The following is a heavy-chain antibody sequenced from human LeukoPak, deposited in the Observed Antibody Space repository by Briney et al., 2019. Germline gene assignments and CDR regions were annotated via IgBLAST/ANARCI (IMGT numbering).Heavy chain of an antibody. D-gene: IGHD2-15*01. V-gene: IGHV3-48*01. J-gene: IGHJ3*02. CDR1: GFTFSSYS. CDR3: AKVAERGESGAFDI. Sequence: PGGSLRLSCAASGFTFSSYSMNWVRQAPGKGLEWVSYISSSSSTIYYADSVKGRFTISRDNAKNSLYLQMNSLRAEDTAVYYCAKVAERGESGAFDIWGQGTMVTVSS. CDR2: ISSSSSTI.